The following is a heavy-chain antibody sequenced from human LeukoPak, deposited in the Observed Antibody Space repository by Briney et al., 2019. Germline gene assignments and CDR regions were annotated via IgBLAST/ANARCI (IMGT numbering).Heavy chain of an antibody. V-gene: IGHV3-30-3*01. CDR1: GFTFSSYA. Sequence: GGSLRLSCAASGFTFSSYAMHWVRQAPGKGLEWVAVISYDGSNKYYADSVKGRFTISRDNAKNSLYLQMNSLRAEDTAVYYCARVSGYSYGYDAFDIWGQGTMVTVSS. D-gene: IGHD5-18*01. CDR2: ISYDGSNK. CDR3: ARVSGYSYGYDAFDI. J-gene: IGHJ3*02.